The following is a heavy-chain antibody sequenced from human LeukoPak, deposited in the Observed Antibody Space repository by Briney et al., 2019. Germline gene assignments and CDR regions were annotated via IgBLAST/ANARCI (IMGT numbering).Heavy chain of an antibody. CDR2: ISSSSSYI. D-gene: IGHD6-13*01. CDR3: AQLVRDAFDI. Sequence: GGSLRLSCAASGFTLSSYSMNWVRQAPGKGLEWVSSISSSSSYIYYADSVKGRFTISRDNAKNSLYLQMNSLRAEDTAVYYCAQLVRDAFDIWGQGTMVTVSS. J-gene: IGHJ3*02. CDR1: GFTLSSYS. V-gene: IGHV3-21*01.